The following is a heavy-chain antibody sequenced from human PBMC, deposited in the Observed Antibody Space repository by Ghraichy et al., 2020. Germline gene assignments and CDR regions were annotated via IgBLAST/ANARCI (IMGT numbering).Heavy chain of an antibody. Sequence: LSLTCAGSGFIFENYAMHWVRQVPGKGLEWVSLISGDGGGTYYADSVKGRFTISRDNNKNSLYLQMKSLRTEDTALYFCAKDWVGYTYGNNYYGMDVWGQGTTVTVSS. D-gene: IGHD5-18*01. CDR1: GFIFENYA. CDR3: AKDWVGYTYGNNYYGMDV. J-gene: IGHJ6*02. V-gene: IGHV3-43*02. CDR2: ISGDGGGT.